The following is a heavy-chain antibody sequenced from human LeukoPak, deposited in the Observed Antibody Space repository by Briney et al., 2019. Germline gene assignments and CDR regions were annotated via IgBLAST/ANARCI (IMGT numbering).Heavy chain of an antibody. J-gene: IGHJ4*02. D-gene: IGHD5-18*01. Sequence: PGGSLRLSCAASGFTFGTYAMSWVRQAPGKGLEWVSAISSGGASTYYADSVKGRFTISRDNSKNTLYLQMNNLRAEDTAVYYCARVAEIQLWLRGAFDYWGQGTLVTVSS. CDR3: ARVAEIQLWLRGAFDY. CDR1: GFTFGTYA. CDR2: ISSGGAST. V-gene: IGHV3-23*01.